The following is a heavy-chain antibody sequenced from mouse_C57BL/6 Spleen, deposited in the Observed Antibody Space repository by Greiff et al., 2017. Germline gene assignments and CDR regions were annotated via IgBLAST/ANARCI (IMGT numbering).Heavy chain of an antibody. V-gene: IGHV3-6*01. CDR1: GYSITSGYY. J-gene: IGHJ2*01. Sequence: VQLQQSGPGLVKPSQSLSLTCSVTGYSITSGYYWNWIRQFPGNKLEWMGYISYDGSNNYNPSLKNRISITRDTSKNQFFLKLNSVTTEDTATYYCATNSYYFDYWGQGTTLTVSS. CDR2: ISYDGSN. D-gene: IGHD4-1*02. CDR3: ATNSYYFDY.